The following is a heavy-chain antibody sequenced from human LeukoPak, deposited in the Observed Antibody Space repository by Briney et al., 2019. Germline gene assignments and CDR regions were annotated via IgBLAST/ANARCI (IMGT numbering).Heavy chain of an antibody. CDR1: GFTVSSNY. V-gene: IGHV3-66*01. Sequence: GGSLRLSCAASGFTVSSNYMSWVRQAPGKGLEWVSVIYSGGSTYYADSVKGRFTISRDNSKNTLYLQMNSLRAEDTAVYYCARGPWELRPLGYWGQGTLVTVSS. D-gene: IGHD1-26*01. CDR3: ARGPWELRPLGY. CDR2: IYSGGST. J-gene: IGHJ4*02.